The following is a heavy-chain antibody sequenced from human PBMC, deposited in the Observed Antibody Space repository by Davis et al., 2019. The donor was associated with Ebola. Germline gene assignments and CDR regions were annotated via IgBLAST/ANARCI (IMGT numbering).Heavy chain of an antibody. CDR2: IKSKTDGGTT. CDR3: TTLPHSGSFYWYYYDY. D-gene: IGHD1-26*01. J-gene: IGHJ4*02. Sequence: GESLKISCAASGFTFSNAWMSWVRQAPGKGLEWVGRIKSKTDGGTTDYAAPVKGRFTISRDDSKNTLYLQMNSLKTEDTAVYFCTTLPHSGSFYWYYYDYWGQGTLVTVSS. CDR1: GFTFSNAW. V-gene: IGHV3-15*01.